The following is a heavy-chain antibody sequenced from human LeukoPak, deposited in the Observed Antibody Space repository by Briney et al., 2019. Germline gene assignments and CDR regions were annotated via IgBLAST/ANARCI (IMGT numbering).Heavy chain of an antibody. Sequence: GGSLRLSCAASGFTFDDYAMHWVRQAPGKGLEWVSGISWNSGSIGYADSVKGRFTISRDNAKNSLYLQMNSLRAEDTALYYCAKAHCGGDCFNFDYWGQGTLVTVSS. CDR2: ISWNSGSI. V-gene: IGHV3-9*01. J-gene: IGHJ4*02. D-gene: IGHD2-21*02. CDR1: GFTFDDYA. CDR3: AKAHCGGDCFNFDY.